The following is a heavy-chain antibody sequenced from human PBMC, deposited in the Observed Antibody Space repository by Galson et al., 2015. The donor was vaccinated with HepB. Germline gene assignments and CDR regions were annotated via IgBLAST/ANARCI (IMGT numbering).Heavy chain of an antibody. D-gene: IGHD3-3*01. CDR3: ARDRGRGSIFGVVGWFDP. CDR2: IIPIFGTA. V-gene: IGHV1-69*13. Sequence: SVKVSCKASGGTFSSYAISWVRQAPGQGLEWMGGIIPIFGTANYAQKFQGRVTITADESTSTAYMELSSLRSEDTAVYYCARDRGRGSIFGVVGWFDPWGQGTLVTVSS. CDR1: GGTFSSYA. J-gene: IGHJ5*02.